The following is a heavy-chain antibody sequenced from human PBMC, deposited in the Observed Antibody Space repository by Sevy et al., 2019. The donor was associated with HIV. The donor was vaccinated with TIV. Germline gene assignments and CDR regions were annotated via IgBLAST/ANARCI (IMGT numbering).Heavy chain of an antibody. CDR2: ISYDGSNK. V-gene: IGHV3-30*18. CDR3: AKGGDMVTLFDS. CDR1: RFTFSSYG. J-gene: IGHJ4*02. Sequence: GGSLRLSCAASRFTFSSYGMHWVRQAPGKGLEWVAVISYDGSNKYYADSVKGRFTISRDNSKNMLFLQMNSLRPEDTAVYYCAKGGDMVTLFDSWGQGTLVTVSS. D-gene: IGHD2-21*02.